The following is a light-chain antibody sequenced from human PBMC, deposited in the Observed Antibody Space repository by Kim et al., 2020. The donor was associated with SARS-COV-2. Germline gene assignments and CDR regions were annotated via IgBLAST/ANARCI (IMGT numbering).Light chain of an antibody. Sequence: SPGERATLVCRASQTVSSNYLAWYRHKPGQAPRLLLYGASNRATGIPDRFSGSGSGTDFTLTISRLEPEDFAVYFCQQYDSLITFGQGTRLEIK. J-gene: IGKJ5*01. CDR2: GAS. CDR3: QQYDSLIT. V-gene: IGKV3-20*01. CDR1: QTVSSNY.